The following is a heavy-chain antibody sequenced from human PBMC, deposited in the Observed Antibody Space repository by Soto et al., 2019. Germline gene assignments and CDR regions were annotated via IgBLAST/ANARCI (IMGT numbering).Heavy chain of an antibody. CDR2: IDYSGST. CDR1: GGSLTRYY. D-gene: IGHD2-15*01. Sequence: SETLFWTCNASGGSLTRYYLTWTRQTPGTGLEWIAFIDYSGSTASNPSLKSRVTISMDTSKSQFSLKLTSVTAADTGVYYCARALSDIDYALDGWGQGTMVT. V-gene: IGHV4-59*12. J-gene: IGHJ6*02. CDR3: ARALSDIDYALDG.